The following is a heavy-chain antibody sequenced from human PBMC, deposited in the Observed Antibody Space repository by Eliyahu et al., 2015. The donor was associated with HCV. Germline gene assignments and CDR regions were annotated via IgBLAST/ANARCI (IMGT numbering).Heavy chain of an antibody. CDR1: GFTFSSYG. V-gene: IGHV3-33*01. Sequence: GFTFSSYGMHWVRQAPGKGLEWVAVIWYDGSNKYYADSVKGRFTISRDNSKNTLYLQMNSLRAEDTAVYYCARDEGGYCSGGSCYPRPIGMDVWGQGTTVTVSS. J-gene: IGHJ6*02. D-gene: IGHD2-15*01. CDR3: ARDEGGYCSGGSCYPRPIGMDV. CDR2: IWYDGSNK.